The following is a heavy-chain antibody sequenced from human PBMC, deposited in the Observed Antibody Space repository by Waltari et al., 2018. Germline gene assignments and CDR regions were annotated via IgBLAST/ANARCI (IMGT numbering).Heavy chain of an antibody. J-gene: IGHJ3*02. CDR1: GFTFDDYA. V-gene: IGHV3-9*01. Sequence: EVQLVESGGGLVQPGRSLRLSCAASGFTFDDYAMHWVRQAPGKGLEWVSGISWNRGSIGYADSVKGRFTISRDNAKNSLYLQMNSLRAEDTALYYCAKDISVGYYYDSSGYHGAFDIWGQGTMVTVSS. CDR3: AKDISVGYYYDSSGYHGAFDI. D-gene: IGHD3-22*01. CDR2: ISWNRGSI.